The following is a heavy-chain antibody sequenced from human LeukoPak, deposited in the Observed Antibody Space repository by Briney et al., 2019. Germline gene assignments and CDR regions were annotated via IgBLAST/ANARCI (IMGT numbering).Heavy chain of an antibody. J-gene: IGHJ6*02. CDR2: ISGSGGST. V-gene: IGHV3-23*01. Sequence: YPGGSLRLSCAASGFTFSTYAMSWVRLAPGKGLEWVSGISGSGGSTYYADSVKGRFTSSRDNSNSTLYVQMNSLRVEDTAVYYCAKSGGLSGSGRLAMDVWGQGTTVTVSS. D-gene: IGHD3-10*01. CDR3: AKSGGLSGSGRLAMDV. CDR1: GFTFSTYA.